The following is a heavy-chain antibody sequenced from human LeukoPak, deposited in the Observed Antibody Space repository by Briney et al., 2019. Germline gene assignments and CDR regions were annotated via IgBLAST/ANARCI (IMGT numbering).Heavy chain of an antibody. V-gene: IGHV3-21*01. Sequence: GGSLRLSCAASGFTFSSYSMNWVRQAPGKGLEWVSSISSASTYIYYADSVKGRFTTSRDNAKNSLYLQMNSLRAEDTAMYYCARLVWDTTMADGDIDSWGQGTLLIVSS. D-gene: IGHD5-18*01. CDR3: ARLVWDTTMADGDIDS. CDR1: GFTFSSYS. CDR2: ISSASTYI. J-gene: IGHJ4*02.